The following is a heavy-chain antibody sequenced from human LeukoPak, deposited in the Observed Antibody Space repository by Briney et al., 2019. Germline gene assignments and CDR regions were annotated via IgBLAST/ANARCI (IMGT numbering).Heavy chain of an antibody. D-gene: IGHD3-22*01. CDR1: GFTFSSYE. Sequence: GGSLRLSCTASGFTFSSYEMNWVRQAPGKGLEWISYITSSDSTTYYADSVKGRFTISRDNAKKSLYLQMNSLRVEDTAIYFCARDYYDTYGYPSWFDSSGQGTLVTVFS. V-gene: IGHV3-48*03. CDR2: ITSSDSTT. CDR3: ARDYYDTYGYPSWFDS. J-gene: IGHJ5*01.